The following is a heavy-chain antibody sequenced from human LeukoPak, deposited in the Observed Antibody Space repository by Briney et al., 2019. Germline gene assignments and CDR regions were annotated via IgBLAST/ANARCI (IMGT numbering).Heavy chain of an antibody. V-gene: IGHV1-24*01. CDR2: FDPEDGET. D-gene: IGHD3-22*01. CDR1: GYTLTELS. CDR3: ATAEYYDSSGYYYFDY. J-gene: IGHJ4*02. Sequence: VASVKVSCKVSGYTLTELSMHWVRQAPGKGLEWMGGFDPEDGETIYAQKFQGRVTMTEDTSTDTAYTELSSLRSEDTAVYYCATAEYYDSSGYYYFDYWGQGTLVTVSS.